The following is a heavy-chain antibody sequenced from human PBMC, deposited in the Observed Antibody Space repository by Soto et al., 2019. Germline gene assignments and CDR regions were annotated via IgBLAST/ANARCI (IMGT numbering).Heavy chain of an antibody. D-gene: IGHD6-6*01. J-gene: IGHJ6*03. Sequence: SETLSLTCAVYGGSFSGYYWSWIRQPPGKGLEWIGEINHSGSTNYNPSLKSRVTISVDTSKNQFSLKLSSVTAADTAVYYCARGPLQAAPDYYYDYKDVWSKGTTVTVSS. CDR1: GGSFSGYY. CDR3: ARGPLQAAPDYYYDYKDV. CDR2: INHSGST. V-gene: IGHV4-34*01.